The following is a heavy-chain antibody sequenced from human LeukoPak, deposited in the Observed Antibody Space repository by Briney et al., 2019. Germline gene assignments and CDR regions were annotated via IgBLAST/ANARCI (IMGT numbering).Heavy chain of an antibody. V-gene: IGHV1-18*01. J-gene: IGHJ4*02. Sequence: ASVKVSCKASGGTFSSYAISWVRQAPGQGLEWMGWISDYNGNTNYAQKFQGKFTMTTDTSTSTAYMELRSLRSDDTAVYYCARGAAAGTGNFDYWGQGTLVTVSS. CDR3: ARGAAAGTGNFDY. CDR2: ISDYNGNT. D-gene: IGHD6-13*01. CDR1: GGTFSSYA.